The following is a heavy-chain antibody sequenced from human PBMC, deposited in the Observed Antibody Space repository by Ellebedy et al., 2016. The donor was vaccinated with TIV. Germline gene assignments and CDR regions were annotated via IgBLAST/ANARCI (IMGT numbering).Heavy chain of an antibody. CDR2: IYYSGST. J-gene: IGHJ4*02. CDR3: AIALGYCSGGSCYEVRLDY. D-gene: IGHD2-15*01. CDR1: GGSISSYY. Sequence: MPSETLSLTCTVSGGSISSYYWSWIRQPPGKGLEWIGYIYYSGSTNYNPSLTSRVTISVDTSKNPFSLKLSSVTAADTAVYYCAIALGYCSGGSCYEVRLDYWGQGTLVTVSS. V-gene: IGHV4-59*01.